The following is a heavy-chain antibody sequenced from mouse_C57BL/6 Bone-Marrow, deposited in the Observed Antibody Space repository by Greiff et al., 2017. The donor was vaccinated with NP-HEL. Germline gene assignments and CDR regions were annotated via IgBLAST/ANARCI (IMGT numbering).Heavy chain of an antibody. J-gene: IGHJ1*03. CDR3: ARDIYYYGSSYWYFDV. V-gene: IGHV3-6*01. D-gene: IGHD1-1*01. CDR2: ISYDGSN. CDR1: GYSITSGYY. Sequence: EVKLVESGPGLVKPSQSLSLTCSVTGYSITSGYYWNWIRQFPGNKLEWMGYISYDGSNNYNPSLKNRISITRDTSKNQFFLKLNSVTTEDTATYYCARDIYYYGSSYWYFDVWGTGTTVTVSS.